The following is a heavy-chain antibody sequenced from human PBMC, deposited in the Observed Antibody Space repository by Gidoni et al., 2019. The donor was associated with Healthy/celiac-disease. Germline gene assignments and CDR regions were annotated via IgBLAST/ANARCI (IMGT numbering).Heavy chain of an antibody. CDR2: ISWNSGSI. CDR1: GFPFDDYA. D-gene: IGHD3-22*01. CDR3: AKDYATYYYDSSDYYPLGY. V-gene: IGHV3-9*01. Sequence: EVQLVESGGGLVQPGRSLRLSCAASGFPFDDYAMHWVRQAPGKGLEWVSGISWNSGSIGYADSVKGRFTISRDNAKNSLYLQMNSLRAEDTALYYCAKDYATYYYDSSDYYPLGYWGQGTLVTVSS. J-gene: IGHJ4*02.